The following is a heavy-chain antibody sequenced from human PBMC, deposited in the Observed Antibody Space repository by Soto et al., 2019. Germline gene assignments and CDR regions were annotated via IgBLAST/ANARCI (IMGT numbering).Heavy chain of an antibody. D-gene: IGHD3-3*01. CDR1: GGTFGSYA. Sequence: SVKVSCKASGGTFGSYAISWVRQAPGQGLEWMGGIIPIFGTANYAQKFQGRVTITADESTSTAYMELSSLRSEDTAVYYCARGRKKSYDFWSGPPKSYYYYGMDVWGQGTTVTVSS. CDR3: ARGRKKSYDFWSGPPKSYYYYGMDV. CDR2: IIPIFGTA. J-gene: IGHJ6*02. V-gene: IGHV1-69*13.